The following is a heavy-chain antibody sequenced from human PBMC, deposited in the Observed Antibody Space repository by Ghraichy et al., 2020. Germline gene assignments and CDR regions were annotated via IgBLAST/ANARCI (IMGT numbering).Heavy chain of an antibody. V-gene: IGHV4-30-4*01. CDR2: IYYSGTT. CDR1: GGSISAGDYY. J-gene: IGHJ5*02. CDR3: ARDRRRYNWFDP. Sequence: TLSLTCTVSGGSISAGDYYWSWIRQPPGKGLEWIGYIYYSGTTYYNPSLKSRVTISVDTSKNQFSLNLSSVTAADTAVYYCARDRRRYNWFDPWGQGTLVTVSS.